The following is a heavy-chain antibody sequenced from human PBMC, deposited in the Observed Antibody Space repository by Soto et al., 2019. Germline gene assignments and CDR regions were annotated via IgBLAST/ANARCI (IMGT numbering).Heavy chain of an antibody. J-gene: IGHJ6*02. D-gene: IGHD3-3*01. CDR2: IYYSVST. CDR1: GGSISSSSYY. Sequence: SETLSLTCTVSGGSISSSSYYWGWILQPPGKGLEWIVSIYYSVSTYYNPSLKSRVTISVDTSKTQFSLKLSSVTAADTAVYYCARHCHEFSRFCVRYGMDVWGQGTTVTVSS. CDR3: ARHCHEFSRFCVRYGMDV. V-gene: IGHV4-39*01.